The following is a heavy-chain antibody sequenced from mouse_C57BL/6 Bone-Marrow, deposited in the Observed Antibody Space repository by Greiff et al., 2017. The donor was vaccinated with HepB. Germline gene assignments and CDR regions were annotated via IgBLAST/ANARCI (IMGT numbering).Heavy chain of an antibody. CDR3: TRAKFNWSWFAY. D-gene: IGHD4-1*01. Sequence: VHVKQSGTVLARPGASVKMSCKTSGYTFTSYWMHWVKQRPGQGLEWIGAIYPGNSDTSYNQKFKGKAKLTAVTSASTAYMELSSLTNEDSAVYYCTRAKFNWSWFAYWGQGTLVTVSA. CDR2: IYPGNSDT. CDR1: GYTFTSYW. V-gene: IGHV1-5*01. J-gene: IGHJ3*01.